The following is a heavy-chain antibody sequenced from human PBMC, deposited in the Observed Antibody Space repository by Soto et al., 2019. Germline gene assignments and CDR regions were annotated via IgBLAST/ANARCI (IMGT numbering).Heavy chain of an antibody. J-gene: IGHJ4*02. D-gene: IGHD6-13*01. CDR2: ISSSSSYI. CDR3: AKVGSSWYSHFDY. Sequence: PGGSLRLSCAASGFTFSDYYMSWVRQAPGKGPEWVSSISSSSSYIYYADSVKGRFSISRDNSKNTLYLQMNSLRAEDTAVYYCAKVGSSWYSHFDYWGQGTLVTVSS. CDR1: GFTFSDYY. V-gene: IGHV3-21*04.